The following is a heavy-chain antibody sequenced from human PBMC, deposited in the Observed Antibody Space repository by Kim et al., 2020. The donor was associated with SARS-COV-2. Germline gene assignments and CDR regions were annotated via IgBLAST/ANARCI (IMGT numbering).Heavy chain of an antibody. Sequence: GGSLRLSCAASGFTFSSYWMSWVRQAPGKGLEWVANIKQDGSEKYYVDSVKGRFTISRDNAKNSLYLQMNSLRAEDTAVYYCARDTAMVQPHYYYYYGMDVWGQGTTVTVSS. CDR3: ARDTAMVQPHYYYYYGMDV. V-gene: IGHV3-7*03. CDR1: GFTFSSYW. CDR2: IKQDGSEK. J-gene: IGHJ6*02. D-gene: IGHD5-18*01.